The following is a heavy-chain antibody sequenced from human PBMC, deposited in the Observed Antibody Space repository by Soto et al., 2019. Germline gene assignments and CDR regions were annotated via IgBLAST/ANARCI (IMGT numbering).Heavy chain of an antibody. CDR2: MTSDGRTT. V-gene: IGHV3-74*01. CDR3: ATAEVDY. J-gene: IGHJ4*02. Sequence: PWWSLRLSCSASVFAFGNSWMHWVRQPPGKGPQWVSRMTSDGRTTQYADSVKGRFTVSRDNAKNTLYLQMNSLRAEDTAVYYCATAEVDYWGPGTLVTVSS. CDR1: VFAFGNSW.